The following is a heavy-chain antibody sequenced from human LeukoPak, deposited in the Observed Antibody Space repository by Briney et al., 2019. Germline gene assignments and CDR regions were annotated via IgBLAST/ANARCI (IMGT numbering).Heavy chain of an antibody. J-gene: IGHJ5*02. CDR1: GGSFSGYY. D-gene: IGHD2-2*01. Sequence: PSETLSLTCAVYGGSFSGYYWSWIRQPPGKGLEWIGEINHSGSTNYNPSLKSRVTISVDTSENQFSLKLSSVTAADTAVYYCARGRYCSSTSCYFRFDPWGQGTLVTVSS. V-gene: IGHV4-34*01. CDR3: ARGRYCSSTSCYFRFDP. CDR2: INHSGST.